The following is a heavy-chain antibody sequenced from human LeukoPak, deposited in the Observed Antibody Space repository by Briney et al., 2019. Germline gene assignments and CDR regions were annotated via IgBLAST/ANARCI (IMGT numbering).Heavy chain of an antibody. CDR1: GFIFSSYG. Sequence: GGSLRLSCAASGFIFSSYGMYWVRQAPGKGLEWVAFIRYDGTNKYYADSVKGRFTISRDNSKNTLYLQMNSLRGEDTAVYHCAKEIWPTVTTPGLTYLDYWGQGTLVTVSS. J-gene: IGHJ4*02. CDR3: AKEIWPTVTTPGLTYLDY. V-gene: IGHV3-30*02. D-gene: IGHD4-17*01. CDR2: IRYDGTNK.